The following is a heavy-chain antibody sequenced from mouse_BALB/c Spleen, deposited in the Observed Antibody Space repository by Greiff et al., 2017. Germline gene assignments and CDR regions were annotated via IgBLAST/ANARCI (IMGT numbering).Heavy chain of an antibody. V-gene: IGHV5-17*02. CDR3: ARSGGNYLFAY. CDR2: ISSGSSTI. CDR1: GFTFSSFG. J-gene: IGHJ3*01. Sequence: EVMLVDSGGGLVQPGGSRKLSCAASGFTFSSFGMHWVRQAPEKGLEWVAYISSGSSTIYYADTVKGRFTISRDNPKNTLFLQMTSLRSEDTAMYYCARSGGNYLFAYWGQGTLVTVSA. D-gene: IGHD2-1*01.